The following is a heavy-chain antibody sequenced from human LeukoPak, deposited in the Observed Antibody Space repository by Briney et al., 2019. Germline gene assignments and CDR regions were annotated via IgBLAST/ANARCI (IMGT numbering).Heavy chain of an antibody. CDR3: VRHGLGSSWFGFDY. CDR2: IYPGDSDP. V-gene: IGHV5-51*01. J-gene: IGHJ4*02. D-gene: IGHD6-13*01. Sequence: GESLKISCKGSGYIFTTYWIGWVRQMPGKGLEWMGIIYPGDSDPRYSPSFQGQVTISADKSISTAYLQWSSLKASHSAMYYCVRHGLGSSWFGFDYWGQGTLVTVSS. CDR1: GYIFTTYW.